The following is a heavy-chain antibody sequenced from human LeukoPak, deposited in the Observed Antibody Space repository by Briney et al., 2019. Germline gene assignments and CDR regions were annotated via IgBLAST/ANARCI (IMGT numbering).Heavy chain of an antibody. CDR3: ARGLGDYYDSSGYYLGYFDY. J-gene: IGHJ4*02. CDR2: IYYSGST. V-gene: IGHV4-30-4*01. CDR1: GGSISSGDYY. D-gene: IGHD3-22*01. Sequence: PSQTLSLTCTVSGGSISSGDYYWRWIRQPPGKGLEWIGYIYYSGSTYYNPSLRSRVTISVDTSKNQFSLKLSSVTAADTAVYYCARGLGDYYDSSGYYLGYFDYWGQGTLVTVSS.